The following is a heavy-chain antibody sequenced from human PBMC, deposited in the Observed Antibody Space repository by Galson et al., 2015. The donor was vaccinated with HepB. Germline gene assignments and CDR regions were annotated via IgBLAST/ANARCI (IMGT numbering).Heavy chain of an antibody. CDR2: ISGSGGTT. D-gene: IGHD2-15*01. Sequence: SLRLSCAASGFTFSSCAMSWVRQAPGKGLEWVSGISGSGGTTYYADSVKGRFTISRDNYKNTVYLQMNSLRAEDTAVYYCGKGPEGGLLAYYSYYMDVWGKGTTVTVSS. J-gene: IGHJ6*03. CDR3: GKGPEGGLLAYYSYYMDV. CDR1: GFTFSSCA. V-gene: IGHV3-23*01.